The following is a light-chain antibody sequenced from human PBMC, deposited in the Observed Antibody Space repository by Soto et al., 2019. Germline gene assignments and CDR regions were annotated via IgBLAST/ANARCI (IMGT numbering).Light chain of an antibody. Sequence: QPVLTQSSSASASLGSSVKLTCTLSGGHSSYIIAWHQQQPGKAPRYLMKLEGSGSYHKGSGVPDRFSGSSTGADRYLTISNLQFEDEADYYCETWDFNTRVFGGGTKLTVL. J-gene: IGLJ2*01. CDR3: ETWDFNTRV. CDR2: LEGSGSY. CDR1: GGHSSYI. V-gene: IGLV4-60*02.